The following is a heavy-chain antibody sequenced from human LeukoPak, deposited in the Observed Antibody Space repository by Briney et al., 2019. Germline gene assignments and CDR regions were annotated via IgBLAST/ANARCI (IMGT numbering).Heavy chain of an antibody. Sequence: GGSLRLSCAASGFTFSSYAMSWVRQAPGKGLEWVSAISGSGGSTYYADSVKGRSTISRDNSKNTLYLQMNSLRAEDTAVYYCAKDGAVGFGRLVGYFDYWGQGTLVTVSS. CDR1: GFTFSSYA. CDR2: ISGSGGST. V-gene: IGHV3-23*01. J-gene: IGHJ4*02. D-gene: IGHD2-2*01. CDR3: AKDGAVGFGRLVGYFDY.